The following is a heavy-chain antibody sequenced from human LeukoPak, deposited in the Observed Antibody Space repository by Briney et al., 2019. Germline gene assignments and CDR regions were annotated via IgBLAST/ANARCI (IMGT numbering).Heavy chain of an antibody. D-gene: IGHD5/OR15-5a*01. CDR2: IYYSGST. Sequence: KPSETPSLTCTVSGGSISSGDYYWSWIRQPPGKGLEWIGYIYYSGSTYYNPSLKSRVTISVDTSKNQFSLKLSSVTAADTAVYSCARLGPFDYWGQGSLVTVSS. CDR3: ARLGPFDY. CDR1: GGSISSGDYY. V-gene: IGHV4-30-4*01. J-gene: IGHJ4*02.